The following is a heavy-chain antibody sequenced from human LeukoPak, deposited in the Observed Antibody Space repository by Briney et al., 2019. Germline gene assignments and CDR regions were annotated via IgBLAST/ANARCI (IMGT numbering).Heavy chain of an antibody. Sequence: PSETLSLTCTVSGYSISSGYYWGWIRQPPGKGLEWIGSIYHSGSTYYNPSLKSRVTISVDTSKNQFSLKLSSVTAADTAVYYCARDRLHSSGWYAYWGRGTLVTVSS. D-gene: IGHD6-19*01. V-gene: IGHV4-38-2*02. CDR1: GYSISSGYY. CDR2: IYHSGST. CDR3: ARDRLHSSGWYAY. J-gene: IGHJ4*02.